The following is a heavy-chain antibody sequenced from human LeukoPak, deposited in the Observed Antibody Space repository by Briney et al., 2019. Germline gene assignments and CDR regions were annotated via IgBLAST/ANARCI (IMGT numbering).Heavy chain of an antibody. J-gene: IGHJ3*02. V-gene: IGHV4-39*01. CDR2: IYYSGST. Sequence: PSETLSLTCTVSGGSISSSSYYWGWIRQPPGKGLEWIGSIYYSGSTYYNPSLKSRVTISVDTSKNQFSLKLSSVTAADTAVYYCARSTFIDFWSGYYKNRAFDIWGQGTMVTVSS. D-gene: IGHD3-3*01. CDR3: ARSTFIDFWSGYYKNRAFDI. CDR1: GGSISSSSYY.